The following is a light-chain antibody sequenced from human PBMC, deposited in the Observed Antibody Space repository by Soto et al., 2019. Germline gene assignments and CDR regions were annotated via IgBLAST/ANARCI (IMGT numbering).Light chain of an antibody. CDR3: QQYGNSPIT. Sequence: LLTQSPGTLSLSRGERATLSCRASERIYSAYLGWYQQKPGQAPSLLIYGTSSRATGIPERFSGSGSGTDFTLTISRLEPEDFEVYYCQQYGNSPITFGQGTRLEIK. CDR2: GTS. J-gene: IGKJ5*01. CDR1: ERIYSAY. V-gene: IGKV3-20*01.